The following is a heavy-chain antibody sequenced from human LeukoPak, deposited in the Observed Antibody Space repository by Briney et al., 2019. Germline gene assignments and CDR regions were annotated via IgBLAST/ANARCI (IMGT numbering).Heavy chain of an antibody. V-gene: IGHV5-51*01. Sequence: GESLKISCKASGYRFTNYWIGWVRQMPGKGLEWMGAIYPGDSDTRYSPSFQGQVTISADRSITTAYVQWSSLQASDTAMYYCARHLGAAMVSPLGHWGQGTLVTVSS. CDR2: IYPGDSDT. CDR1: GYRFTNYW. CDR3: ARHLGAAMVSPLGH. D-gene: IGHD5-18*01. J-gene: IGHJ4*02.